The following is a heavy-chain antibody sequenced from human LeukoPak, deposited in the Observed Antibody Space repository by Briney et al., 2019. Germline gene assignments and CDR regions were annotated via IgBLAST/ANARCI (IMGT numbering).Heavy chain of an antibody. Sequence: ASVKVSCKASGGTFSSYAISWVRQAPGQGLEWMGGIIPIFGTANYAQKFQGRVTITTDESTSTAYMELSSLRSEDTAVYYCARRAQWLAYFDYWGQGTLVTVSS. CDR3: ARRAQWLAYFDY. D-gene: IGHD6-19*01. CDR2: IIPIFGTA. V-gene: IGHV1-69*05. CDR1: GGTFSSYA. J-gene: IGHJ4*02.